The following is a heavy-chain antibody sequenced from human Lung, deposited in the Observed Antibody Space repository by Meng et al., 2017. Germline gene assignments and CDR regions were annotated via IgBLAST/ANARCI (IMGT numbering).Heavy chain of an antibody. J-gene: IGHJ4*02. CDR2: IIDSGST. Sequence: QVQLQQWGAGLLKPSETLSLTCAVYGGSFSGYYWSWIRHPPGKGLEWIGEIIDSGSTNYNPSLKSRVTISVDTSKNQFSLRVTSVTAADRAVYYCVRRTYSSGWYFDYWGQGTLVTVPS. V-gene: IGHV4-34*02. D-gene: IGHD6-19*01. CDR3: VRRTYSSGWYFDY. CDR1: GGSFSGYY.